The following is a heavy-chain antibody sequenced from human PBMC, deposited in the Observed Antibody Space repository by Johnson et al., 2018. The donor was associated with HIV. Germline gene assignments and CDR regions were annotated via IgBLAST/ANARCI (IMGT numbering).Heavy chain of an antibody. D-gene: IGHD1-26*01. CDR3: AKDEFKWELLHI. J-gene: IGHJ3*02. Sequence: QVQLVESGGGVVQPGGSLRLSCAASGFTFSSYCMHWVRQAPGKGLEWVAFIRSDGNIKYYSDSVKGRVTISRDNSKTTLYLQMNSLRAEDTAVYYCAKDEFKWELLHIWGQGTMVTVSS. V-gene: IGHV3-30*02. CDR1: GFTFSSYC. CDR2: IRSDGNIK.